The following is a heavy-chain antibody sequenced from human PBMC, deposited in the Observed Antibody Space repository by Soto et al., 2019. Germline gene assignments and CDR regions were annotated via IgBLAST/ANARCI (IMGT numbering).Heavy chain of an antibody. V-gene: IGHV1-46*01. Sequence: ASVKASCKASGYTFTGYYMHWVQQAPGQGLEWMGIINPSGGSTSYAQKFQGRVTMTRDTSTSTVYMELSSLRSEDTAVYYCATDIVLMVYARPNPYYYGMDVWGQGTTVTVSS. CDR2: INPSGGST. D-gene: IGHD2-8*01. J-gene: IGHJ6*02. CDR3: ATDIVLMVYARPNPYYYGMDV. CDR1: GYTFTGYY.